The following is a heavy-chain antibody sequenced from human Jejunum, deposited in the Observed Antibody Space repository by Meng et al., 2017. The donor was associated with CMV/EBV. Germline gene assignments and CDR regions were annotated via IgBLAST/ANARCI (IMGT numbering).Heavy chain of an antibody. J-gene: IGHJ4*02. D-gene: IGHD1-26*01. V-gene: IGHV3-74*01. Sequence: GFNFSRQWMNWDRQGPGKGREWVARVNNGGSDISYADSVKGRFIISRDNAKNTLYLQMNSLRAEDMAVYYCVRAGSGNAYGLFDSWDQGTRVTVSS. CDR2: VNNGGSDI. CDR3: VRAGSGNAYGLFDS. CDR1: GFNFSRQW.